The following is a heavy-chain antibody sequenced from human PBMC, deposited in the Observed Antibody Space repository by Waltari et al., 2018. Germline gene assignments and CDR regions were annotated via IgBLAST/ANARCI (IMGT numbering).Heavy chain of an antibody. D-gene: IGHD2-21*02. CDR1: GGSISSYF. Sequence: QVQLHESGPGLVKPSEPLSLTCRVSGGSISSYFWHWIRQPPGKGLEWIGYIYYKGATNYNPSLRSRLTISVDTAENQFSLRLSSVTTADTAVYYCAREIYGGNSRPFDYWGQGTLATVSS. V-gene: IGHV4-59*01. J-gene: IGHJ4*02. CDR3: AREIYGGNSRPFDY. CDR2: IYYKGAT.